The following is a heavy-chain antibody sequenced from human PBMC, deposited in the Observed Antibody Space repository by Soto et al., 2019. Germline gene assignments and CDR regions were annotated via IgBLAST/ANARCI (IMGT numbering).Heavy chain of an antibody. CDR3: ARERGLVVVTARAWDY. CDR2: ISAYNGNT. Sequence: QVQLVQSGAEVKKPGASVKVSCKASGYTFTSYGISWVRQAHGQGLEWMGWISAYNGNTNYAQKLQGRVTMTTDTXTXXAYMELRSLRSDDTAVYYCARERGLVVVTARAWDYWGQGTLVTVSS. CDR1: GYTFTSYG. D-gene: IGHD2-21*02. J-gene: IGHJ4*02. V-gene: IGHV1-18*01.